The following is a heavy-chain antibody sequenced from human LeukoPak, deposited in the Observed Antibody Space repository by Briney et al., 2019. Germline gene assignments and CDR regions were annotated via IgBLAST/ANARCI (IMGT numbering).Heavy chain of an antibody. CDR1: GFTFSNYG. J-gene: IGHJ4*02. D-gene: IGHD3-10*01. V-gene: IGHV3-30*18. CDR3: AKDRDAAAPGSYDY. Sequence: PGGSLRLSCAASGFTFSNYGMRWVRQAPGKGLEWVAVISYDGSDKYYGDSVKGRFTISRDNSKNTLYLQMNSLRAEDTAVYYCAKDRDAAAPGSYDYWGQGTLVTVSS. CDR2: ISYDGSDK.